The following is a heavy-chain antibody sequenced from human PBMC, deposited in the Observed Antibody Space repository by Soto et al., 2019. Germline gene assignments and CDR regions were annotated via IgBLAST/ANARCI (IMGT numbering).Heavy chain of an antibody. V-gene: IGHV3-23*01. J-gene: IGHJ4*02. CDR3: AKKVNSGPGSQYFDY. Sequence: GGSLRLSCVASGFTFSSYSMSGVRQAPGKGLEWVSGFRSGGDDGTTYYADSVKGRFTISRDNSKNTLFLQMNSLRAEDTAIYYCAKKVNSGPGSQYFDYWGQGTLVTVSS. CDR1: GFTFSSYS. D-gene: IGHD3-10*01. CDR2: FRSGGDDGTT.